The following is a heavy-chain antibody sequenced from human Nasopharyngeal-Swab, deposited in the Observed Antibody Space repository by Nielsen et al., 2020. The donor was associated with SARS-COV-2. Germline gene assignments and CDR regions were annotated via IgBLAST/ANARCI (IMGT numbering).Heavy chain of an antibody. D-gene: IGHD2-21*02. V-gene: IGHV3-23*01. Sequence: GESLKISCVAFGFSLNMYAMIWVRQAPGKGLEWVSGISASGRATYYADSVEGRPTISRDNSRNTLSLQMNNLRAEDTATYYCARGCDTDCFRVDSWGQGTLVTVSS. CDR3: ARGCDTDCFRVDS. J-gene: IGHJ4*02. CDR1: GFSLNMYA. CDR2: ISASGRAT.